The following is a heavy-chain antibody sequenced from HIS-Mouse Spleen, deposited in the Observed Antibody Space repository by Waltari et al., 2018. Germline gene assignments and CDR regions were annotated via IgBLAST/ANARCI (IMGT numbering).Heavy chain of an antibody. CDR1: GGPISRSISY. Sequence: QLQLQESGPGLVKPSETLSLTCPVPGGPISRSISYWGGIRQPPGKGLGWIGSIYYSGSTYYNPSLKSRVTISVDTSKNQFSLKLSSVTAADTAVYYCAREIPYSSSWYDWYFDLWGRGTLVTVSS. J-gene: IGHJ2*01. CDR2: IYYSGST. CDR3: AREIPYSSSWYDWYFDL. D-gene: IGHD6-13*01. V-gene: IGHV4-39*07.